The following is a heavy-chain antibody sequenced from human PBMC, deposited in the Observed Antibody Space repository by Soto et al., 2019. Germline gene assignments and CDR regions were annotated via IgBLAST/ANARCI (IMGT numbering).Heavy chain of an antibody. Sequence: SETMSLTCDVSGGSISSSNWWSWVRHTPGKGLEWIGEIYHSGSTNYNPSLKSRVTISVDKSQHQFSLKLSSVTAADTAVYYCTKRMIKIGEVISSWVDRWDQGIRV. J-gene: IGHJ5*02. D-gene: IGHD3-16*02. CDR1: GGSISSSNW. V-gene: IGHV4-4*02. CDR2: IYHSGST. CDR3: TKRMIKIGEVISSWVDR.